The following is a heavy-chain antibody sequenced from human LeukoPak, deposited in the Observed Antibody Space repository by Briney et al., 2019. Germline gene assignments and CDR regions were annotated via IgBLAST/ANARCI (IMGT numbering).Heavy chain of an antibody. V-gene: IGHV3-7*01. Sequence: QTGGSLRLSCAASGFTFSSYWMSWVRQAPGKGLEWVANIKQDGSEKNYVDSVKGRFTISRDNAKNSLYLQMNSLRAEDTAVYYCAKDYRPVLLWFGESTQPFDYWGQGTLVTVSS. J-gene: IGHJ4*02. D-gene: IGHD3-10*01. CDR1: GFTFSSYW. CDR2: IKQDGSEK. CDR3: AKDYRPVLLWFGESTQPFDY.